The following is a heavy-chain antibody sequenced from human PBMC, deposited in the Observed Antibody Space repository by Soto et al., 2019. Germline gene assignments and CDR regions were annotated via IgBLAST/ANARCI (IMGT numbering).Heavy chain of an antibody. CDR2: INTDGSSR. D-gene: IGHD2-2*01. V-gene: IGHV3-74*01. Sequence: EVQLVESGGGLVQPGGSLRLSCAASGLTFSSYWMHWVRQAPGKGLVWVSRINTDGSSRSYADAVKGRFTTSRENTKNTLYLQMNSLRGEDTAVYYCTTLGVPGAPLTYWGQGTLVTVSS. CDR1: GLTFSSYW. CDR3: TTLGVPGAPLTY. J-gene: IGHJ4*02.